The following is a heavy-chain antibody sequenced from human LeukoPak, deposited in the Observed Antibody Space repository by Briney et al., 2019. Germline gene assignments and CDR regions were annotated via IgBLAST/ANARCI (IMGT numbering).Heavy chain of an antibody. CDR2: IYPGDSDT. CDR1: GXSFTSYW. V-gene: IGHV5-51*01. CDR3: ARLSRDSSGWYSRY. Sequence: GESLKISFKGSGXSFTSYWIGWVRQMPGKGMEWMGIIYPGDSDTRYSPSFQGQVTISADKSISTAYLQWSSLKASDTAMYYCARLSRDSSGWYSRYWGQGTLVTVSS. D-gene: IGHD6-19*01. J-gene: IGHJ4*02.